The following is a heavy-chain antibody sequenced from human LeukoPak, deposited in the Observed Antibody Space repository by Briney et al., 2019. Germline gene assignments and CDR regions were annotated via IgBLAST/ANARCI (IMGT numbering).Heavy chain of an antibody. J-gene: IGHJ3*01. D-gene: IGHD3/OR15-3a*01. CDR3: VRDLDWGAFDV. CDR2: ISPSGDIT. CDR1: EFHFSTHG. V-gene: IGHV3-23*01. Sequence: GGSLRLSCAASEFHFSTHGMNWVRQAPGKGLEWVSGISPSGDITYYADSVMGRFTISRDNRKSTVSLQMNSLRAEDTALYYCVRDLDWGAFDVWGQGTMVTVSS.